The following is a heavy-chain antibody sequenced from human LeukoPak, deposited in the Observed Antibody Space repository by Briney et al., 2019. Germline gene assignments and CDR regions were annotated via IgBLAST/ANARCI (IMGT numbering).Heavy chain of an antibody. D-gene: IGHD2-15*01. CDR1: GFTFSSYG. CDR2: IRYDGSNK. V-gene: IGHV3-30*02. CDR3: AKDQGYCSGGSCRPYYFDY. J-gene: IGHJ4*02. Sequence: GGSLRLSCAASGFTFSSYGMHWVRQAPGKGLEWVAFIRYDGSNKYYADSVKGRFTISRDNSKNTLYLQMNSLRAEDTAVYYCAKDQGYCSGGSCRPYYFDYWGQGTLVTVSS.